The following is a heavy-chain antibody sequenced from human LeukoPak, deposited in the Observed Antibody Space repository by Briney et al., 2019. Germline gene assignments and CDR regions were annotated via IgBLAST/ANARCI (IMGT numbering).Heavy chain of an antibody. CDR1: GGTFSSYA. Sequence: ASVKVSCKASGGTFSSYAISWVRQAPGQGLEWMGGIIPIFGTANYAQKFQGRVTITADKSTSTAYMELSSLRSEDTAVYYCARDYRDSSGSYMDVWGKGTTVTVSS. D-gene: IGHD3-22*01. V-gene: IGHV1-69*06. J-gene: IGHJ6*03. CDR2: IIPIFGTA. CDR3: ARDYRDSSGSYMDV.